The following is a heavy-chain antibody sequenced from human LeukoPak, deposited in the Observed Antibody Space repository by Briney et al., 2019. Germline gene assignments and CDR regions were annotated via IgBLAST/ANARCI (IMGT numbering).Heavy chain of an antibody. CDR3: ARPRQGLGELLSPFDY. V-gene: IGHV1-69*06. J-gene: IGHJ4*02. Sequence: SVKVSCKASGGTFSSYAISWVRQAPGQGLEWMGGIIPIFGTANYAQKFQGRVTITADKSTSTAYLELSSLRSEDTAVYYCARPRQGLGELLSPFDYWGQGTLVTVSS. CDR2: IIPIFGTA. CDR1: GGTFSSYA. D-gene: IGHD3-10*01.